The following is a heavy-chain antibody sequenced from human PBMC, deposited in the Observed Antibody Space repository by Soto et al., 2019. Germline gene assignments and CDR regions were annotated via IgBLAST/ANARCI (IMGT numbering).Heavy chain of an antibody. CDR3: ARDSRAVAGNRSYYFDY. Sequence: PSETLSLTCAVSGGSISSSSWWSWVRQPPGKGLEWIGEIYHTGNTNYNPSLESRVTISVDKSKNQFSLNLNSVTAADTAVYYCARDSRAVAGNRSYYFDYWGQGTLVTVSS. CDR1: GGSISSSSW. J-gene: IGHJ4*02. D-gene: IGHD6-13*01. V-gene: IGHV4-4*02. CDR2: IYHTGNT.